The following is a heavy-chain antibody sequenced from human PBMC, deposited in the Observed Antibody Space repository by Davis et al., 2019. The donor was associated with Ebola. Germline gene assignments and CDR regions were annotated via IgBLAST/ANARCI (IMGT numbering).Heavy chain of an antibody. V-gene: IGHV3-23*01. J-gene: IGHJ4*02. CDR1: VITFSSYA. CDR2: ISGSGGST. CDR3: ARHDYAEPFDY. Sequence: GESLKISCTDSVITFSSYAMTWVRQAPGKGLEWVSAISGSGGSTYYADSVKGRFTISRDNSKNTLYLQMNSLRAEDTAVYYCARHDYAEPFDYWGQGTLVTVSS. D-gene: IGHD4-17*01.